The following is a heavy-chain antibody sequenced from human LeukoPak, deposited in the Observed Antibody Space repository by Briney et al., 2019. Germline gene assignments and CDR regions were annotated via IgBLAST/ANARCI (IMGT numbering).Heavy chain of an antibody. D-gene: IGHD3-3*01. J-gene: IGHJ4*02. V-gene: IGHV3-7*01. CDR2: IKHDGSEK. CDR1: GFTFNSYW. CDR3: ATDRGWRTSGYYLYYFEY. Sequence: GGSLRLSCAASGFTFNSYWMSWVRQAPGKGLEWVASIKHDGSEKYYVDSVRGRFTISRDNTMNSLYLQMSSLRAEDTAVYYCATDRGWRTSGYYLYYFEYWGQGTLVTFSS.